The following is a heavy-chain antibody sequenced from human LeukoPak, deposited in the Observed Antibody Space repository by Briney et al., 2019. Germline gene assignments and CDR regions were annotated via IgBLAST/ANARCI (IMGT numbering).Heavy chain of an antibody. V-gene: IGHV5-51*01. CDR2: IYPGDSDT. CDR1: GYSFTSYW. D-gene: IGHD2-15*01. Sequence: GESLKISCKGSGYSFTSYWIGWVRQMPGKGLEWMGIIYPGDSDTRYSPSFQGQVTISADKSISTAYLQWSSLKASDTAMYYCARTFVVVVAATPNYFDYWGQGTLVTVSS. J-gene: IGHJ4*02. CDR3: ARTFVVVVAATPNYFDY.